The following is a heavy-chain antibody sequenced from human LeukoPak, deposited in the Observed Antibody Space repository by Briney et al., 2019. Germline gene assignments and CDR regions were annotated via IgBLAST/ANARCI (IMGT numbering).Heavy chain of an antibody. CDR2: IYTRGSR. V-gene: IGHV4-4*07. CDR1: GGSISSSY. D-gene: IGHD3-3*01. J-gene: IGHJ5*02. Sequence: SETLSLTCTVPGGSISSSYCSWIRQPAGKVLEWIERIYTRGSRNSNSPLKSRVTMSVDTPKNKFSMKLSSVTAAANAVYYCARAGGMGDFWSGHNSNWFDPWGQGTLVTVSS. CDR3: ARAGGMGDFWSGHNSNWFDP.